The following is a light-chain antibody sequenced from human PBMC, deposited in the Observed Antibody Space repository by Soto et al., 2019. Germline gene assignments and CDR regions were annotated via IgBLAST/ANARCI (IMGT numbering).Light chain of an antibody. CDR3: QQYGSSPVT. CDR1: QSVSSSY. J-gene: IGKJ2*01. V-gene: IGKV3-20*01. CDR2: GAS. Sequence: EIVLTQSPGTLPLSPGERATLSCRASQSVSSSYLAWYQQKPGQAPRLLIYGASSRATGIPDRFSGSGSGTDFTLTISRLEPEDFAVYYCQQYGSSPVTFGQGTKLEIK.